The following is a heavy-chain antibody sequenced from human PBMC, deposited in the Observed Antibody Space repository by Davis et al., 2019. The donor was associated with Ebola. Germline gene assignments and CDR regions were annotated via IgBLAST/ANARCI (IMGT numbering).Heavy chain of an antibody. Sequence: SETLSLTCTVSGGSISSSSYYWGWIRQPPGKGLEWIGSIYYSGSTYYNPSLKSRVTISVDTSKNQFSLKLSSVTAADTAVYYCADIPIAARRSYYYYYGMDVWGQGTTVTVSS. CDR3: ADIPIAARRSYYYYYGMDV. CDR1: GGSISSSSYY. D-gene: IGHD6-6*01. V-gene: IGHV4-39*01. CDR2: IYYSGST. J-gene: IGHJ6*02.